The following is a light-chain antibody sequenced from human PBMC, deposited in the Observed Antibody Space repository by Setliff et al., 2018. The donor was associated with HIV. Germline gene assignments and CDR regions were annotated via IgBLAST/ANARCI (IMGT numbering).Light chain of an antibody. CDR3: CSYTSSNIWV. Sequence: QSVLTQPASVSGSPGQSITISCTGTSSNVGTYDLVSWYQQYPGKAPQLIIYEDTKRPSGVSDRFSGSKSDNTASLTISGLQAGDEGDYLGCSYTSSNIWVFGGGTKVTVL. CDR1: SSNVGTYDL. CDR2: EDT. J-gene: IGLJ3*02. V-gene: IGLV2-23*01.